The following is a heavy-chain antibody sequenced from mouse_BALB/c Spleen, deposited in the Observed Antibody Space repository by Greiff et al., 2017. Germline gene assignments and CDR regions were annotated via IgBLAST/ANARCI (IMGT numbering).Heavy chain of an antibody. V-gene: IGHV14-3*02. D-gene: IGHD2-1*01. CDR3: ARDRYGNYIYAMDY. Sequence: EVQVVESGAELVKPGASVKLSCTASGFNIKDTYMHWVKQRPEQGLEWIGRIDPANGNTKYDPKFQGKATITADTSSNTAYLQLSSLTSEDTAVYYCARDRYGNYIYAMDYWGQGTSVTVSS. CDR2: IDPANGNT. CDR1: GFNIKDTY. J-gene: IGHJ4*01.